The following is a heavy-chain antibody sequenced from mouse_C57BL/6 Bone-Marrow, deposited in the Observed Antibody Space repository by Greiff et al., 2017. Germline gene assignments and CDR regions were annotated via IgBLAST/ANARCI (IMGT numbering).Heavy chain of an antibody. J-gene: IGHJ2*01. CDR3: ARYGYGSPVDY. D-gene: IGHD1-1*01. CDR2: IDPSDSYT. Sequence: QVQLQQPGAELVMPGASVKLSCKASGYTFTSYWMHWVKQRPGQGLEWIGEIDPSDSYTNYNQKFKGKSTLTVDKSSSTAYMQLSILTSEDSAVYDCARYGYGSPVDYWGQGTTLTVSS. CDR1: GYTFTSYW. V-gene: IGHV1-69*01.